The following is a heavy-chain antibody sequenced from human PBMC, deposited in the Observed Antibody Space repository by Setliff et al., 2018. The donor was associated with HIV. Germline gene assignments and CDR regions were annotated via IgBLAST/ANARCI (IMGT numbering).Heavy chain of an antibody. CDR2: AYHSGRT. Sequence: TETLSLTCAVSGYSITSGYSWGWIRQSPGKGLEWIGNAYHSGRTYYNPSLKSRVAMSIDTSKNQFSLRLNSVTAADTAMYYCVHSLLGAPMVDYWGQGTLVTVSS. J-gene: IGHJ4*02. CDR1: GYSITSGYS. CDR3: VHSLLGAPMVDY. V-gene: IGHV4-38-2*01. D-gene: IGHD3-16*01.